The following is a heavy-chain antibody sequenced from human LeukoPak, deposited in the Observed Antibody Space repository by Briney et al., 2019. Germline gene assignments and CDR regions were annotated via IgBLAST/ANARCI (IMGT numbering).Heavy chain of an antibody. CDR3: AKVAIAVAGTGPDY. J-gene: IGHJ4*02. Sequence: PSETLSLTCTVSGGSIRSSYYYWGWIRQPPGKGLEWIGSIYDSGSTYYNPSLKSRVTISVDTSKNQFSLKLNSVTAADTAVYYCAKVAIAVAGTGPDYWGQGTLVTVSS. CDR1: GGSIRSSYYY. D-gene: IGHD6-19*01. CDR2: IYDSGST. V-gene: IGHV4-39*01.